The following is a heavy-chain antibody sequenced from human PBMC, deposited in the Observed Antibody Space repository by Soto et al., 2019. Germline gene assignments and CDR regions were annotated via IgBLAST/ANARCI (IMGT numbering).Heavy chain of an antibody. D-gene: IGHD2-15*01. J-gene: IGHJ5*02. V-gene: IGHV1-46*03. CDR3: ARTARPYCSGGSCWFDP. CDR2: INPSGGST. Sequence: ASVKVSCKASGYTFTSHYMHWVRQAPGQGLEWMGIINPSGGSTSYAQKFQGRVTMTRDTSTSKVYMELSSLRSEDTAVYYCARTARPYCSGGSCWFDPWGQGTLVTVSS. CDR1: GYTFTSHY.